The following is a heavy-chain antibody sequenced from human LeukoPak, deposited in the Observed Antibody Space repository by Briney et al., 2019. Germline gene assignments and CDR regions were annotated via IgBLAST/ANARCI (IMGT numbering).Heavy chain of an antibody. D-gene: IGHD3-22*01. CDR3: ARDGDSSGVPYYYGMDV. CDR2: IYHSGST. J-gene: IGHJ6*02. V-gene: IGHV4-39*07. Sequence: PSETLSLTCTVSGGSISSSSYYWGWIRQPPGKGLEWIGSIYHSGSTYYNPSLKSRVTISVDTSKNQFSLKLSSVTAADTAVYYCARDGDSSGVPYYYGMDVWGQGTTATVSS. CDR1: GGSISSSSYY.